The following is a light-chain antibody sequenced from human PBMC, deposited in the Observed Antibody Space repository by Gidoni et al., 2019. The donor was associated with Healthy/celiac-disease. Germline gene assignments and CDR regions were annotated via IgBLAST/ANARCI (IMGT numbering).Light chain of an antibody. CDR1: SSDVCGYNY. V-gene: IGLV2-14*03. CDR2: DVS. CDR3: SSYTSSSTVV. J-gene: IGLJ2*01. Sequence: QSALTQPASVSGSPGQSITISCTGTSSDVCGYNYVSWYQQHPGTAPKLMIYDVSNRPSGVANRFSGSKSGNTASLTISGLQAEDEADYYCSSYTSSSTVVFGGGTKLTVL.